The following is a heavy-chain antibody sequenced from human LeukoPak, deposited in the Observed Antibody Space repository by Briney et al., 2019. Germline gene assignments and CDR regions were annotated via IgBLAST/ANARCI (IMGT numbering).Heavy chain of an antibody. V-gene: IGHV3-23*01. J-gene: IGHJ4*02. CDR1: GFTFSTFA. CDR3: AKARYCSGGSCYDYFVY. Sequence: GGSLRLSCAASGFTFSTFAMTWVRQAPGKGLEWVTAISGGGSSTYYADSVKGRFTISRDNSKNTLYLQMNSLRADDTAVYHCAKARYCSGGSCYDYFVYWGQGALVTDSS. D-gene: IGHD2-15*01. CDR2: ISGGGSST.